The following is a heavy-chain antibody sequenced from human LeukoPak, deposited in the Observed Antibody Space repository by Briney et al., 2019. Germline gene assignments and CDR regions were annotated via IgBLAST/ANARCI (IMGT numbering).Heavy chain of an antibody. Sequence: ASVKVSCKASGYTFTSYDINWVRQATGQGLEWMGWMNPNSGNAGYAQKFQGRVTMTRNTSISTAYMELSSLRSEDTAVYFCARDYSGSHGDYWGQGTLVTVSS. CDR1: GYTFTSYD. J-gene: IGHJ4*02. CDR2: MNPNSGNA. D-gene: IGHD1-26*01. V-gene: IGHV1-8*01. CDR3: ARDYSGSHGDY.